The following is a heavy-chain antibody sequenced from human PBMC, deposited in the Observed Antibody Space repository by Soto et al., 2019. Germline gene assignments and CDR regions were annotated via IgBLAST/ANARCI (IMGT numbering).Heavy chain of an antibody. CDR3: AKNGQPPYYYYGMDV. V-gene: IGHV1-18*01. D-gene: IGHD2-8*01. Sequence: QGQLVQCGGEVKKPGASVKVSCMASGYTFTRYGINWVRQARGQGFEWMGWISGYNGDTKYAQKFQGRVTMTVDTSTTTAYMELRSLTSDVRAVYYCAKNGQPPYYYYGMDVWGQGTTVTVSS. CDR1: GYTFTRYG. CDR2: ISGYNGDT. J-gene: IGHJ6*02.